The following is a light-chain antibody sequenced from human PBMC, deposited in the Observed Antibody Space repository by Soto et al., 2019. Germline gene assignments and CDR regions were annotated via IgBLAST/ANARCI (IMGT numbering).Light chain of an antibody. CDR3: SSYTSSSTLVV. V-gene: IGLV2-14*01. Sequence: QSVLTQPASVSGSPGQSITISCTGTSSDAGGYNYVSWYQQHPGKAPKLMIYEVSNRPSGVSNRFSGSKSGNTASLTISGLQAEDEADYYCSSYTSSSTLVVFGTGTKVTVL. J-gene: IGLJ1*01. CDR2: EVS. CDR1: SSDAGGYNY.